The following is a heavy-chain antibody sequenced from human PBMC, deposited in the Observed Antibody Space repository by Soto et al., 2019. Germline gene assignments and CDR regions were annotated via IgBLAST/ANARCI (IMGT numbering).Heavy chain of an antibody. V-gene: IGHV1-69*13. J-gene: IGHJ5*02. Sequence: SVKVSCKASGGTFDSCVISWLRQAPGQGLEWMGGIMPIFGTPNYAQKFRGRVTISADESTSTAYLELSSLTSDDAAVYYCARVHSSGIFYFVDPWGQGTLVTV. CDR3: ARVHSSGIFYFVDP. CDR1: GGTFDSCV. CDR2: IMPIFGTP. D-gene: IGHD3-10*01.